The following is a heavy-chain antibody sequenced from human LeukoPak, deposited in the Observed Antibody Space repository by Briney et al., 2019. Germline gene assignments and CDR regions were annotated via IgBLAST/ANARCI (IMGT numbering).Heavy chain of an antibody. CDR1: GASISKDY. V-gene: IGHV4-59*01. Sequence: SETLSLTCTVSGASISKDYWAWIRQPPGKGLEWIGYVFYSGSTNYNPSLNSRVAISVDTSKNQFSLKLSSVTAADTAIYYCARSSTGWYGLFDYWGQGALVTVSS. CDR2: VFYSGST. CDR3: ARSSTGWYGLFDY. D-gene: IGHD6-19*01. J-gene: IGHJ4*02.